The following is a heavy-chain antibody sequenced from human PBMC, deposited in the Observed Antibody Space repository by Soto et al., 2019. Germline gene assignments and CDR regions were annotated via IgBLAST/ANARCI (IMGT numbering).Heavy chain of an antibody. V-gene: IGHV1-69*13. CDR2: IIPIFGTA. Sequence: GSPLNVSWKTAGGTFSSYAIGWVRQAPGQGPEWMGGIIPIFGTANYAQKFQGRVTITADESTSTAYMELSSLRSEDTAVYYCARDSSSWSSERWFDPWGQGTLVTVSS. D-gene: IGHD6-13*01. CDR1: GGTFSSYA. J-gene: IGHJ5*02. CDR3: ARDSSSWSSERWFDP.